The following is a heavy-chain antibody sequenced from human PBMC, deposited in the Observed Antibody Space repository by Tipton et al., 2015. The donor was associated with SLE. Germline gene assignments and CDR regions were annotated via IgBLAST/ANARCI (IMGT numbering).Heavy chain of an antibody. V-gene: IGHV4-59*01. CDR2: IYYSGST. D-gene: IGHD4-11*01. CDR1: GGSISSYY. J-gene: IGHJ5*02. Sequence: LRLSCTVSGGSISSYYWSWIRQPPGKGLEWIGDIYYSGSTNYNPSLKSRVTISVDTSKNQFSLKLSSVTAADTAVYYCARPPTAWGQGTLVTVSS. CDR3: ARPPTA.